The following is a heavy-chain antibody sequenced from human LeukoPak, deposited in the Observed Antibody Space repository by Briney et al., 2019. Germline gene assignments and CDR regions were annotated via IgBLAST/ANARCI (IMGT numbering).Heavy chain of an antibody. J-gene: IGHJ6*02. D-gene: IGHD1-14*01. CDR3: ARALAEPYVLNGMDV. CDR1: GGSISSYY. CDR2: MYYSGST. Sequence: SETLSLTCTVSGGSISSYYWSWIRQPPGKGLEWIGYMYYSGSTNYNPSLKSRVTISVDTSKNQFSLKLSSVTAADTAVYYCARALAEPYVLNGMDVWGQGTTVTVSS. V-gene: IGHV4-59*01.